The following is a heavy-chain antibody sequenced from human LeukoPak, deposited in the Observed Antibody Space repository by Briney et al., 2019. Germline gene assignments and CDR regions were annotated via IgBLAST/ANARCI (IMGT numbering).Heavy chain of an antibody. CDR1: NGSINSYY. Sequence: SETLSLTCTVSNGSINSYYGSWIRQPPGKGLEWIGNIYYTGSTIYNLSLQRRVTISLDTSKNQFSLKLTSVTAADTAVYYCARWGGYSYGFTRGFVSWGQGTLVTVSS. D-gene: IGHD5-18*01. CDR3: ARWGGYSYGFTRGFVS. J-gene: IGHJ4*02. CDR2: IYYTGST. V-gene: IGHV4-59*01.